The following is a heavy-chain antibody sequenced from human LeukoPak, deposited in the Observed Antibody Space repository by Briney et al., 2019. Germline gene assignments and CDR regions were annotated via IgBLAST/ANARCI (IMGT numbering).Heavy chain of an antibody. CDR2: ISSSSSTI. V-gene: IGHV3-48*01. CDR1: GFTYSNSG. J-gene: IGHJ4*02. Sequence: PGGSLRLSCVAPGFTYSNSGMNWVRQAPGKGLEWVSYISSSSSTIYYADSVKGRFSISRDNAKNSLYLQMNSLRADDTAVYYCARSPVKDYWGQGTLVTVSS. CDR3: ARSPVKDY. D-gene: IGHD3-10*01.